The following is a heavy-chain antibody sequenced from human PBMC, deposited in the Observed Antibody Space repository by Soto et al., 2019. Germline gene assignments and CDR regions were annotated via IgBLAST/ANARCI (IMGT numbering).Heavy chain of an antibody. Sequence: SETLSLTCTVSGGSVSSGSYYWSWIRQPPGKGLEWIGYIYYSGSTNYNPSLKSRVTISVDTSKNQFSLKLSSVTAADTAVYYCASQGLAARRDYGMDVWGQGTTVTVSS. CDR3: ASQGLAARRDYGMDV. CDR1: GGSVSSGSYY. D-gene: IGHD6-6*01. J-gene: IGHJ6*02. CDR2: IYYSGST. V-gene: IGHV4-61*01.